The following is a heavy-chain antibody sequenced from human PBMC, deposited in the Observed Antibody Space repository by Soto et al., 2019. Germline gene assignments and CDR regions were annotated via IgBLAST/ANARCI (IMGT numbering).Heavy chain of an antibody. CDR1: GGTFSRHA. Sequence: QVQLVQSGAEVRKPGSSVKVSCKASGGTFSRHAISWVRQAPGQGLEWMGGIIPIFGTANHAQKFQGRVTIIADESTSTVYMELSSLRSEDTAMYYCARVWAYYSNDYYYPHWCQGTLVIVSS. CDR3: ARVWAYYSNDYYYPH. J-gene: IGHJ1*01. D-gene: IGHD3-16*01. V-gene: IGHV1-69*01. CDR2: IIPIFGTA.